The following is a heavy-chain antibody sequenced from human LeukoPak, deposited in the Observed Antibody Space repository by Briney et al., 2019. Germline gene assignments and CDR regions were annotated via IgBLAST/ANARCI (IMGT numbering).Heavy chain of an antibody. Sequence: SAKVSCKASGGAFSSYAISWVRQAPGQGLEWMGGIIPIFGTANYAQKFQGRVTITTDESTSTAYMELSSLRSEDTAVYYCARDRVEMATIAFAFDIWGQGTMVTVSS. V-gene: IGHV1-69*05. D-gene: IGHD5-24*01. CDR2: IIPIFGTA. J-gene: IGHJ3*02. CDR1: GGAFSSYA. CDR3: ARDRVEMATIAFAFDI.